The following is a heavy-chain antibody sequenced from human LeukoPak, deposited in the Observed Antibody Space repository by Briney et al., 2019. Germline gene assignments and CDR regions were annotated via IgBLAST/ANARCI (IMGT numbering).Heavy chain of an antibody. CDR2: ISYDGTNK. CDR3: AKVGSGDYYGYKGVVDY. J-gene: IGHJ4*02. Sequence: GRSLRLSCAASGFTSSNYGMYWVRQAPGKGLEWVAVISYDGTNKYYADSVKGRFTISRDNSKNTLYLQMNSLRAEDTAVYYCAKVGSGDYYGYKGVVDYWGQGTLVTVSS. D-gene: IGHD3-16*01. V-gene: IGHV3-30*18. CDR1: GFTSSNYG.